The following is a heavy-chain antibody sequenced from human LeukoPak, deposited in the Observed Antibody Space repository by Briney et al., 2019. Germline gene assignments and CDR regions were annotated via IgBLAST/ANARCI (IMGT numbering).Heavy chain of an antibody. CDR2: ISGSGGST. CDR1: GFTFSSYA. D-gene: IGHD2-21*01. V-gene: IGHV3-23*01. Sequence: GGSLRLSCAASGFTFSSYAMSWVRQAPGKGLEWVSAISGSGGSTYYADFVKGRFTISRDNSKNTLHLQMSSLRAEDTALYYCVKDRCDRATCPEVWGQGTLVTVSS. CDR3: VKDRCDRATCPEV. J-gene: IGHJ4*02.